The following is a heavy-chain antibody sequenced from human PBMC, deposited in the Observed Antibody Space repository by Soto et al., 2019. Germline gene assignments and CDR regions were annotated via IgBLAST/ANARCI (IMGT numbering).Heavy chain of an antibody. J-gene: IGHJ5*02. CDR1: GDSISSSSYY. Sequence: SETLSLTCAVSGDSISSSSYYWAWIRQPPGKGLEWIGSIHYRANSYYSPSLKSRITISVDTSKNQISLRLSSVTAADTAVYYCARPLQLAVSGFDPWGQGTLVPVSS. CDR2: IHYRANS. D-gene: IGHD3-3*02. CDR3: ARPLQLAVSGFDP. V-gene: IGHV4-39*01.